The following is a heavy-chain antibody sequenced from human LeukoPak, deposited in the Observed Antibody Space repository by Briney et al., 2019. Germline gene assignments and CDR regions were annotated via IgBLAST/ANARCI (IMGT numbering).Heavy chain of an antibody. Sequence: GGSLRLSCAASGFTFDDYAMHWVRQAPGKGLEWVSGISWNSGSIGYADSVKGRFTISRDNAKNSPYLQMNSLRAEDTALYYCAKDALRFLEWLPSDGMDVWGQGTTVTVSS. D-gene: IGHD3-3*01. CDR2: ISWNSGSI. V-gene: IGHV3-9*01. CDR1: GFTFDDYA. J-gene: IGHJ6*02. CDR3: AKDALRFLEWLPSDGMDV.